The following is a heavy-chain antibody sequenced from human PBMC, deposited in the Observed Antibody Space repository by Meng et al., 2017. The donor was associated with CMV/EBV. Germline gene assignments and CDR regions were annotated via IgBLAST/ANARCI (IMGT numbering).Heavy chain of an antibody. V-gene: IGHV4-61*01. D-gene: IGHD3-3*01. CDR3: ARDGHYDFWSGYLRY. CDR2: IYYSGST. J-gene: IGHJ4*02. CDR1: GGSVSSCSYY. Sequence: SETLSLTCTVSGGSVSSCSYYWSWIRQPPGKGLEWIGYIYYSGSTNYNPSLKSRVTISLDTSKNQFSLKLSSVTAADTAVYYCARDGHYDFWSGYLRYWGQGTLVTVSS.